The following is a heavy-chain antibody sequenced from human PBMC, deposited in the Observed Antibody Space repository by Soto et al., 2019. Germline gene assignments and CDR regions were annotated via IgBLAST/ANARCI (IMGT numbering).Heavy chain of an antibody. CDR1: GGTFSSYA. CDR2: ITPIFGTA. Sequence: ASVKVSCKASGGTFSSYAVRWVRQAPGQGLEWIGGITPIFGTANYAQKFQGRVTITADESTSTAYMELSSLRSEDTAVYYCARESIAAAGYGMDVWGQGTPVTVSS. CDR3: ARESIAAAGYGMDV. J-gene: IGHJ6*02. V-gene: IGHV1-69*13. D-gene: IGHD6-13*01.